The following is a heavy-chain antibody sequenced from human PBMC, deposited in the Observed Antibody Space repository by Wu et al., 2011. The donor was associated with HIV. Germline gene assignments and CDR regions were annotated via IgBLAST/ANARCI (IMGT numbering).Heavy chain of an antibody. CDR1: GYTFTDYY. CDR2: IDPKDDET. CDR3: ARDFGGDEEY. Sequence: DVQLEQSGAEVKKPGATVKISCKVSGYTFTDYYIHWIQQAPGKGLEWVGLIDPKDDETNYAQKFQGRVTITADKSTSTAYMELRSLRSEDTAVYYCARDFGGDEEYWGQGTLVTVSS. V-gene: IGHV1-69-2*01. D-gene: IGHD2-21*01. J-gene: IGHJ4*02.